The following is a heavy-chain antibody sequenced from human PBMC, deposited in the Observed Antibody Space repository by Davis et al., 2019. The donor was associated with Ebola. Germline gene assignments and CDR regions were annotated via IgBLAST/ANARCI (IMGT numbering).Heavy chain of an antibody. Sequence: GGSLRLSCAASGFSFSNSAMHWVRQAPGKGLDWVAVISYDGSHKSYGDSVKGRFTVSRDNSKNTLYLQMNSLRAEDTAVYYCARDPSGGYLTLSNRAFDYWGQGTLVTVSS. D-gene: IGHD3-22*01. V-gene: IGHV3-30*04. CDR2: ISYDGSHK. CDR3: ARDPSGGYLTLSNRAFDY. CDR1: GFSFSNSA. J-gene: IGHJ4*02.